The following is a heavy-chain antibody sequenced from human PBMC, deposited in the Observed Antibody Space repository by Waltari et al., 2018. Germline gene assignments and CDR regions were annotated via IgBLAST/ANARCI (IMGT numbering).Heavy chain of an antibody. CDR2: INRDGTQT. D-gene: IGHD6-19*01. CDR3: VRAEAGVGYDY. Sequence: EVQLVESGGDSVQSGGSLSVSCASSGFFFRTYWMHWVRQVPGKGLVWVSLINRDGTQTRYADSVKGRFTISRDNAKNTVFLQMNNLRAEDTAVYYCVRAEAGVGYDYWGQGTLVSVSS. CDR1: GFFFRTYW. J-gene: IGHJ4*02. V-gene: IGHV3-74*01.